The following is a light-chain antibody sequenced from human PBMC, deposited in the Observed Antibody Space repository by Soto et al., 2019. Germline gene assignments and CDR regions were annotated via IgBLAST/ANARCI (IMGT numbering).Light chain of an antibody. CDR2: DAS. Sequence: EIVTTQSPATLSVSPGERASLACRASQSVSSNLACYQQKPGQAPRLLIYDASNRATGIPARFSGSGSGTDFTLTISSLKSEDFAVYYCQQYHDWPPWTFGQGTKVDIK. J-gene: IGKJ1*01. CDR3: QQYHDWPPWT. V-gene: IGKV3D-15*01. CDR1: QSVSSN.